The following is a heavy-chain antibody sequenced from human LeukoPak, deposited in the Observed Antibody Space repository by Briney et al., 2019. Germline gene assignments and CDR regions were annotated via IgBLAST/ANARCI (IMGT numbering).Heavy chain of an antibody. Sequence: ASVKVSCKASGYTFTSYYMHWVRQAPGQGLEWRGIINPSGGSTSYAQKFQGRVTMTRDTSTSTVYMELSSLRSEDTAVYYCARDKEVADWRSVFDYWGQGTLVTVSS. CDR2: INPSGGST. CDR1: GYTFTSYY. CDR3: ARDKEVADWRSVFDY. V-gene: IGHV1-46*01. D-gene: IGHD6-19*01. J-gene: IGHJ4*02.